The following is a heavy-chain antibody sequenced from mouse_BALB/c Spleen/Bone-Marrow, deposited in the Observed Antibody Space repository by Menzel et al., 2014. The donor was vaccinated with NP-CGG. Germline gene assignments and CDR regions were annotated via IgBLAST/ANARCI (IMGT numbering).Heavy chain of an antibody. Sequence: EVKLVESGGGLVQPGGSLRLSCATSGFTFTDYYMSWVRQPPGKALEWLGFIRNKANGYTTEYSASVKGRFTISRDNSQSILYLQMNSLRAEGSATYYCARDRAARATGYYFDYWGQGTTLTVSS. J-gene: IGHJ2*01. CDR1: GFTFTDYY. D-gene: IGHD3-1*01. V-gene: IGHV7-3*02. CDR3: ARDRAARATGYYFDY. CDR2: IRNKANGYTT.